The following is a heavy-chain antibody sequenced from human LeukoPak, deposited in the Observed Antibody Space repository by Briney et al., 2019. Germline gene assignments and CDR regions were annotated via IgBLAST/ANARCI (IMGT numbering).Heavy chain of an antibody. J-gene: IGHJ4*02. CDR3: AKDRPSLNYYGSGSYLDY. Sequence: PGGSLRLSCAASGFTFSSYGVHWVRQAPGKGLEWVAFIRYDGSNKYYADSVKGRFTISRDNSKNTLYLQMNSLRAEDTAVYYCAKDRPSLNYYGSGSYLDYWGQGTLVTVSS. V-gene: IGHV3-30*02. CDR1: GFTFSSYG. CDR2: IRYDGSNK. D-gene: IGHD3-10*01.